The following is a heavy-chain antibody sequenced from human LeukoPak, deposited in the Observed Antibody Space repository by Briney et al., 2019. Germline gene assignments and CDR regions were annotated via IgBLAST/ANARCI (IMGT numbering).Heavy chain of an antibody. CDR1: GYSISSGYY. V-gene: IGHV4-38-2*02. CDR2: IYHSGST. D-gene: IGHD5-12*01. Sequence: SETLSLTCTVSGYSISSGYYWGWIRQPPGKGLEWIGSIYHSGSTYYNPSLKSRVTISVDTSKNQFSLKLSSVTAADTAVYYCARDLSGYHYSSDGYYFDYWGQGTLVTVSS. CDR3: ARDLSGYHYSSDGYYFDY. J-gene: IGHJ4*02.